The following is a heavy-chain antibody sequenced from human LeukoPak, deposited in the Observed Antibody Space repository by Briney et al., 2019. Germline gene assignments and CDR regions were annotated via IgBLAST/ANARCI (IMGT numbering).Heavy chain of an antibody. D-gene: IGHD2-2*01. J-gene: IGHJ6*03. Sequence: ASVKVSCKASGGTFSSYAISWVRQAPGQGLEWMGWINTNTGNPTYAQGFTGRFVFSLDTSVSTAYLQISSLKAEDTAVYYCARGVVPAANRRIYYYYYMDVWGKGTTVTVSS. CDR3: ARGVVPAANRRIYYYYYMDV. CDR1: GGTFSSYA. CDR2: INTNTGNP. V-gene: IGHV7-4-1*02.